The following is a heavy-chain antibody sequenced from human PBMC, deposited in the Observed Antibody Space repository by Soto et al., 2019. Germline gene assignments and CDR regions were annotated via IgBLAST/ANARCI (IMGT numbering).Heavy chain of an antibody. CDR3: ARHSNRNYGLYYFDY. J-gene: IGHJ4*02. Sequence: SETLSLTCTVSGGSISNYYWSWIRRPPGKGLEWIGYIYYSGSTKYKPSLKSRVTISVDTSKNQFSLKVSSATAADTAVYYCARHSNRNYGLYYFDYWGLGALVTVSS. CDR1: GGSISNYY. V-gene: IGHV4-59*08. CDR2: IYYSGST. D-gene: IGHD4-4*01.